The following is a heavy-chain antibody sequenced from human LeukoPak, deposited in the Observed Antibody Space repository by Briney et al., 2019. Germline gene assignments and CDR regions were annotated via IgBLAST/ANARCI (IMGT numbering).Heavy chain of an antibody. CDR2: IYHSGST. V-gene: IGHV4-59*01. CDR3: ARGGYYGSGNDFRFDP. J-gene: IGHJ5*02. CDR1: GGSISSYY. Sequence: SETLSLTCTVSGGSISSYYWSWIRQPPGKGLEWIGYIYHSGSTNYKPSLKSRVTISVDTSKNQFSLKLSSVTAADTAVYYCARGGYYGSGNDFRFDPWGQGTLVTVSS. D-gene: IGHD3-10*01.